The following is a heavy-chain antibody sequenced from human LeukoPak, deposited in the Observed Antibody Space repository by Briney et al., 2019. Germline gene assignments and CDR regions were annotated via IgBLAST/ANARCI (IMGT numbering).Heavy chain of an antibody. Sequence: SETLSLTCTVSGGSISSHYWSWIRQPPGKGLEWIGYIFYSGSTNYNPSLKSRVTMSVDTSKNQFSLKLSSVTAADTAVYYCTRDRRDGYNYVDIWGQGTLVTVSS. CDR1: GGSISSHY. CDR3: TRDRRDGYNYVDI. V-gene: IGHV4-59*11. J-gene: IGHJ4*02. D-gene: IGHD5-24*01. CDR2: IFYSGST.